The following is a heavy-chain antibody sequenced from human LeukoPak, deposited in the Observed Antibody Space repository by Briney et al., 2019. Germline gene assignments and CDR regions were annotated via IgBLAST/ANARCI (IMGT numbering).Heavy chain of an antibody. Sequence: GGSLRLSCAASGFTFSSYSMNWVRQAPGKGLEWVSSISSSSSYIYYADSVKGRFTISRDNAKNSLYLQMNSLRAEDTAVYYCARVIPDYGGNSPLDYWGQGTLVTVSS. CDR2: ISSSSSYI. CDR1: GFTFSSYS. CDR3: ARVIPDYGGNSPLDY. D-gene: IGHD4-23*01. J-gene: IGHJ4*02. V-gene: IGHV3-21*01.